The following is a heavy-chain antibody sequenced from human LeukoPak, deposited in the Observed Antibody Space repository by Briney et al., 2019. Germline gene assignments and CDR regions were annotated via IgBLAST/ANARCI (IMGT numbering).Heavy chain of an antibody. D-gene: IGHD1-14*01. CDR1: GGSISSSSYY. V-gene: IGHV4-39*07. CDR2: IYYSGST. CDR3: ARERDPVFLNQGPSWSDP. J-gene: IGHJ5*02. Sequence: PSETLSLTCTVSGGSISSSSYYWGWIRQPPGKGLEWIGNIYYSGSTYYNPSLKSRVTISVDTSKNQFSLKLSSVTAADTAVYYCARERDPVFLNQGPSWSDPWGQGTLVTVSS.